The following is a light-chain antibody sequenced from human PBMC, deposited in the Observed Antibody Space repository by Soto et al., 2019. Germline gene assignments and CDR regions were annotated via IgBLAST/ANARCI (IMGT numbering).Light chain of an antibody. CDR3: QTWGTGYVV. J-gene: IGLJ2*01. V-gene: IGLV4-69*01. Sequence: QSVLTQSPSASASLGDSVKLTCTLSSGHSSYDIAWHQQQPDKGPRFLMTVNSGGSHNKGDGIPDRFSGSSSGAERYLTISSLQSEDEADYYCQTWGTGYVVFGGGTKLTVL. CDR1: SGHSSYD. CDR2: VNSGGSH.